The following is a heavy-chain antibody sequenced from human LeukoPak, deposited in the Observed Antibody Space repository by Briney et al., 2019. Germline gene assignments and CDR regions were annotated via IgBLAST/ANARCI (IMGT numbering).Heavy chain of an antibody. J-gene: IGHJ4*02. V-gene: IGHV3-30*04. CDR1: GFTFSDYA. CDR3: ARVIAAAGGHDY. Sequence: GGSLRLSCAASGFTFSDYAMNWVRQAPGKGLEWVAVISYDGSNKYYADSVKGRFTISRDNSKNTLYLQMNSLRAEDTAVYYCARVIAAAGGHDYWGQGTLVTVSS. D-gene: IGHD6-13*01. CDR2: ISYDGSNK.